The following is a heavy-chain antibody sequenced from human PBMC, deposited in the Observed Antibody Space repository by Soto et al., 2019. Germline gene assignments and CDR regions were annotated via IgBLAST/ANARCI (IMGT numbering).Heavy chain of an antibody. V-gene: IGHV4-34*01. CDR1: GGSFSGSY. CDR3: VKNFDY. Sequence: QVQLQQWGAGLLKPSETLSLTCAVYGGSFSGSYWSWIRQPPGKGLEWIGDINHSGSTNYNPSLKSRVTISVHAPKIHFSLKLNSVTAADSAVYYCVKNFDYWGQGTLVTVSS. J-gene: IGHJ4*02. CDR2: INHSGST.